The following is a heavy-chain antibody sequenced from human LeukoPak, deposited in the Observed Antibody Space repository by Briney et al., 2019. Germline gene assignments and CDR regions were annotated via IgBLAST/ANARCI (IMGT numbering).Heavy chain of an antibody. CDR3: ARFYGYYYFDY. D-gene: IGHD4-17*01. CDR1: GYSFTTYW. J-gene: IGHJ4*02. Sequence: GESLKISCKGSGYSFTTYWIAWVRPMPGKGLEWMGIIYPGDSDTRYSPSFQGQVTISADRSTSTAYLQWSSLKASDTAMYYCARFYGYYYFDYWGQGTLVTVSS. V-gene: IGHV5-51*01. CDR2: IYPGDSDT.